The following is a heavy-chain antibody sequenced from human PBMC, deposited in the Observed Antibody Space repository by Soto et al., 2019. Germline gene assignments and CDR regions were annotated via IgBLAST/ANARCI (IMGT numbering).Heavy chain of an antibody. J-gene: IGHJ4*02. V-gene: IGHV3-23*01. CDR3: AKLPHSYNPLGYCSGGSCPTDY. Sequence: GSLRLSCAASGFTFSSYAMSWVRQAPGKGLEWVSAISGSGGSTYYADSVKGRFTISRDNSKDTLYLQMNSLRAEDTAVYYCAKLPHSYNPLGYCSGGSCPTDYWGQGTLVTVSS. CDR1: GFTFSSYA. D-gene: IGHD2-15*01. CDR2: ISGSGGST.